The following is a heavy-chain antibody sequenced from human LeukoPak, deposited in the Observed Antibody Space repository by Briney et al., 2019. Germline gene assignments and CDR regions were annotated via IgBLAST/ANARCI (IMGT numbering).Heavy chain of an antibody. Sequence: GGSLRLSCAASGFTFSSYAMDWVRQAPGKGLEWVAVISYDGSNKYYADSVKGRFTISRDNSKNTLYLQMNSLRAEDTAVYYCARVVNDFWSPLDYWGQGTLVTVSS. CDR3: ARVVNDFWSPLDY. D-gene: IGHD3-3*01. CDR1: GFTFSSYA. J-gene: IGHJ4*02. CDR2: ISYDGSNK. V-gene: IGHV3-30*04.